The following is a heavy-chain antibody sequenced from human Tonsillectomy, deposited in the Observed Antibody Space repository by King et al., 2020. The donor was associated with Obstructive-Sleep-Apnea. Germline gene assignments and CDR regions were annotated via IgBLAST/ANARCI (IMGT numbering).Heavy chain of an antibody. CDR2: LSTYNGNT. J-gene: IGHJ6*02. D-gene: IGHD5-24*01. V-gene: IGHV1-18*01. CDR3: ARDPYNYYSYAMDV. CDR1: GYTFTSYG. Sequence: VQLVQSGAEVKKPGASVKVSCNTSGYTFTSYGISWVRQAPGQGLEWMGWLSTYNGNTNYAQRLQGRVTMTTDTSTSTAYMELRSLRSDDTAVYYCARDPYNYYSYAMDVWGQGTTVTVSS.